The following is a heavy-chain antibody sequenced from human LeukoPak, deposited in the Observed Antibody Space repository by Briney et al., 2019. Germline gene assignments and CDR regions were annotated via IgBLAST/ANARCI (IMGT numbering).Heavy chain of an antibody. CDR1: GFTFSSFW. CDR2: IKRDGSEK. J-gene: IGHJ4*02. Sequence: PGGSLRLSCAASGFTFSSFWMTWVRQAPGKGLEWVANIKRDGSEKYYVDSVKGRFTISRDNAKNSLYLQMNSLRAGDTAVYYCAILPGYSSSWYEVDYWGQGTLVTVSS. D-gene: IGHD6-13*01. CDR3: AILPGYSSSWYEVDY. V-gene: IGHV3-7*01.